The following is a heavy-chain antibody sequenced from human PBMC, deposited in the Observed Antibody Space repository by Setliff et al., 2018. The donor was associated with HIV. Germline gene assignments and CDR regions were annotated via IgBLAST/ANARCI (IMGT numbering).Heavy chain of an antibody. V-gene: IGHV1-69*13. CDR3: ARAREMATINYYYNYLDV. CDR2: IIPIFGTA. Sequence: SVKVSCKASGGSFKTYAINWVRQAPGQGLEWMGGIIPIFGTATYAQKFQGRVTITADESTNTAYMELRSLRSDDTAVHYCARAREMATINYYYNYLDVWGKGTTVTV. CDR1: GGSFKTYA. J-gene: IGHJ6*03. D-gene: IGHD5-12*01.